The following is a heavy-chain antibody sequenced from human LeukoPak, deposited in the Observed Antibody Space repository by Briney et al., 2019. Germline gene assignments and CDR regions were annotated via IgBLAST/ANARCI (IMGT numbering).Heavy chain of an antibody. Sequence: GGSLRLSCAASGLTFSSYSMNWVRQAPGKGLEWVSYISSSSSTIYYADSVKGRFTISRDNAKNSLYLQINSLRAEDTAVYYCARTYYDFWNGYRRPNNWFDPWGQGTLVTVSS. J-gene: IGHJ5*02. D-gene: IGHD3-3*01. V-gene: IGHV3-48*01. CDR1: GLTFSSYS. CDR2: ISSSSSTI. CDR3: ARTYYDFWNGYRRPNNWFDP.